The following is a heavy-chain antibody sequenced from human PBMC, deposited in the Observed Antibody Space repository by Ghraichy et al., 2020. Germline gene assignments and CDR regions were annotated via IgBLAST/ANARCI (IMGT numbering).Heavy chain of an antibody. CDR3: ARDTVVPAANLGYYYYYGMDV. Sequence: GGSLRLSCAASGFTFSDYYMSWIRQAPGKGLEWVSYISSSGSTIYYADSVKGRFTISRDNAKNSLYLQMNSLRAEDTAVYYCARDTVVPAANLGYYYYYGMDVWGQGTTVTVSS. V-gene: IGHV3-11*01. J-gene: IGHJ6*02. CDR2: ISSSGSTI. D-gene: IGHD2-2*01. CDR1: GFTFSDYY.